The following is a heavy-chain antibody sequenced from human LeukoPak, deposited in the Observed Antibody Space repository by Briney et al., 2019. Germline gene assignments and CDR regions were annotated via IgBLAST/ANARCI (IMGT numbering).Heavy chain of an antibody. Sequence: SETLSPTCAVYGGSFSGYYWSWIRQPPGKGLEWIGEINHSGSTNYNPSLKSRVTISVDTSKNQFSLKLSSVTAADTAVYYCARGRTGYQLLPTKKDYSYYYMDVWDKGTTVTVSS. D-gene: IGHD2-2*01. J-gene: IGHJ6*03. CDR1: GGSFSGYY. CDR2: INHSGST. CDR3: ARGRTGYQLLPTKKDYSYYYMDV. V-gene: IGHV4-34*01.